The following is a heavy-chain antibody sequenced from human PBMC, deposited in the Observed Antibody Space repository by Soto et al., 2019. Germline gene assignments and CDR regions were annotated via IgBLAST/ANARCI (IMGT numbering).Heavy chain of an antibody. V-gene: IGHV1-69*01. Sequence: QVQLVQSGAEVKNPGSSVTVSCKASGGTFSSYAISWVRQAPGQGLEWMGGIIPIFGTANYAQKFQGRVTITAGETTSTAYMELSSLRSEDTVVYYCARDKRYYESSGYMDAFDIWGQGTMVTVSS. D-gene: IGHD3-22*01. J-gene: IGHJ3*02. CDR2: IIPIFGTA. CDR1: GGTFSSYA. CDR3: ARDKRYYESSGYMDAFDI.